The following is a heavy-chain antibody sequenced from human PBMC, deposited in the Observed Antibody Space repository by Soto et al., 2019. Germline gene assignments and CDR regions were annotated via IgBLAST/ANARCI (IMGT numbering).Heavy chain of an antibody. CDR2: IIPIFGTA. D-gene: IGHD5-12*01. CDR3: ARKRYDYYYYGMDV. J-gene: IGHJ6*02. CDR1: GGTFSSYA. V-gene: IGHV1-69*12. Sequence: QVQLVQSGAEVKKPGSSVKVSCKASGGTFSSYAINWVRQAPGQGLEWMGGIIPIFGTANYAQKFQGRVTITADESTRTVYMELSSLRSEDTAVYYCARKRYDYYYYGMDVWGQGTTVTVSS.